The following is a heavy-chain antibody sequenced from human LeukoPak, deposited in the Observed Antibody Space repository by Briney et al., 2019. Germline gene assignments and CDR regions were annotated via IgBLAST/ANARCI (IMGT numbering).Heavy chain of an antibody. Sequence: SVKVSCKASGGTFSSYAISWVRQAPGQGLEWMGGIIPIFGTANYAQKFQGRVTITTDESTSTAYMELSSLRSEDTAVYYCAMSITIFGVVISENYYYYMDVWGKGTTVTVSS. CDR3: AMSITIFGVVISENYYYYMDV. D-gene: IGHD3-3*01. CDR1: GGTFSSYA. CDR2: IIPIFGTA. V-gene: IGHV1-69*05. J-gene: IGHJ6*03.